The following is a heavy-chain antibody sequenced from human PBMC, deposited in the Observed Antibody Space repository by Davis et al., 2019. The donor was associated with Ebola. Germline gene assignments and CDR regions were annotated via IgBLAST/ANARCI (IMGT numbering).Heavy chain of an antibody. Sequence: GGSLRLSCTDSVITFSSYAMTWVRQAPGKGLEWVSAISGSGGSTYYADSVKGRFTISRDNSKNTLYLQMNSLRAEDTAVYYCARDSYYYDSSDYYDYWGQGTLVTVSS. J-gene: IGHJ4*02. CDR3: ARDSYYYDSSDYYDY. D-gene: IGHD3-22*01. CDR2: ISGSGGST. CDR1: VITFSSYA. V-gene: IGHV3-23*01.